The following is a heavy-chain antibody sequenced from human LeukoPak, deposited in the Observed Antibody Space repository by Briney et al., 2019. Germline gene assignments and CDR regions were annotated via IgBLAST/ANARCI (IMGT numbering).Heavy chain of an antibody. J-gene: IGHJ5*02. V-gene: IGHV1-46*01. D-gene: IGHD6-13*01. CDR1: GYTFPSYF. CDR2: INPTGGST. Sequence: ASVKVSCKASGYTFPSYFMHWVRQAPGQGLEWMGIINPTGGSTTYAQKFQGRVTMTRDTSTSTVYMELSSLRSDDTAVYYCARGGIAAAGYWFDPWGQGTLVTVSS. CDR3: ARGGIAAAGYWFDP.